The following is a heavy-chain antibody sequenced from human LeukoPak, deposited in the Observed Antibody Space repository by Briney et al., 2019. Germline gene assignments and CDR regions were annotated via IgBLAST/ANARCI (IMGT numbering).Heavy chain of an antibody. V-gene: IGHV1-2*02. J-gene: IGHJ5*02. CDR3: ARGRPPIAAAHSNWFDP. D-gene: IGHD6-13*01. CDR1: GYTFTGYH. Sequence: ASVTVSCKPSGYTFTGYHMHWVRQAPGQGLEWVGWTNPNSGGTNYAQKFQGRVTMTRDTSISTAYMELSRLRSDDTAVYYCARGRPPIAAAHSNWFDPWGQGTLVTVSS. CDR2: TNPNSGGT.